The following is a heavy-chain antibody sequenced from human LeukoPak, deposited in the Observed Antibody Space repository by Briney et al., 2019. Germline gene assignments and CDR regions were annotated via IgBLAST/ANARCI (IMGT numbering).Heavy chain of an antibody. CDR1: GGSISSYF. D-gene: IGHD6-19*01. CDR2: IYYSEST. Sequence: SETLSLTCTVSGGSISSYFWSWIRQPPGKGREWIGYIYYSESTNYNPSLKSRVTISVDTSKNQFSLKMKSVTAADTAVYYCARLTGQAVAGTFLDYWGQGTLVTVSS. J-gene: IGHJ4*02. CDR3: ARLTGQAVAGTFLDY. V-gene: IGHV4-59*08.